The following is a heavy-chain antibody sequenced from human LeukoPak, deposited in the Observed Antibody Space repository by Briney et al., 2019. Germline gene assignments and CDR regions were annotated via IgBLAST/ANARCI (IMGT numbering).Heavy chain of an antibody. CDR3: ARVRRIAAQYNWFDP. Sequence: ASVKVSCKASGYTFTGYYMHWVRQAPGQGLEWMGWINPNSGGTNYAQKFQGRATMTRDTSISTAYMELSRLRSDDTAVYYCARVRRIAAQYNWFDPWGQGTLVTVSS. V-gene: IGHV1-2*02. CDR2: INPNSGGT. D-gene: IGHD6-6*01. CDR1: GYTFTGYY. J-gene: IGHJ5*02.